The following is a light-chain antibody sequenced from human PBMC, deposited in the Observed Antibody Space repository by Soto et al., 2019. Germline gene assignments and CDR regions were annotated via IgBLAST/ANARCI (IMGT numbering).Light chain of an antibody. V-gene: IGKV1-16*01. CDR3: QQYERYNPS. CDR2: DAT. CDR1: QNINSY. Sequence: DIQMTQSPSSLSASVGDRVTIICRASQNINSYLAWFQQKPGKAPKSLIYDATSLQSGVPSRFCGSGSGTDFSLTISSLQPEDAATYYCQQYERYNPSFGGGTKLEI. J-gene: IGKJ4*01.